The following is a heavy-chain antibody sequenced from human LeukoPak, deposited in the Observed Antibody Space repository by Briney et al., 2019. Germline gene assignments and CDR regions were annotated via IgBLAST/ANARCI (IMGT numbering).Heavy chain of an antibody. Sequence: SETLSLTCTVSGGSISSYYWSWIRQPPGKGLEWIGYIYYSGSTNYNPSLKSRVTISADTSKNQFSLKLSSVTAADTAIYYCARSELRGGCGGIWGQGTMVTVSS. D-gene: IGHD4-23*01. CDR2: IYYSGST. V-gene: IGHV4-59*08. CDR3: ARSELRGGCGGI. CDR1: GGSISSYY. J-gene: IGHJ3*02.